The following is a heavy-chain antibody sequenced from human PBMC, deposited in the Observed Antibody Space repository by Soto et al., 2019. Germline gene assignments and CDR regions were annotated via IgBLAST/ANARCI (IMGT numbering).Heavy chain of an antibody. CDR1: GFTFYNTW. CDR3: TTDRRSGYDPQFDF. Sequence: EVQLVESGGDLVKPGGSLRLSCTASGFTFYNTWMSWVRQAPGKGLEWVGRVKSKPDGGATDYTAPVKGRFTISRDDSQNTLYLQMNSLQTDDTAVYYCTTDRRSGYDPQFDFWGQGTLVTVSS. V-gene: IGHV3-15*01. J-gene: IGHJ4*02. CDR2: VKSKPDGGAT. D-gene: IGHD5-12*01.